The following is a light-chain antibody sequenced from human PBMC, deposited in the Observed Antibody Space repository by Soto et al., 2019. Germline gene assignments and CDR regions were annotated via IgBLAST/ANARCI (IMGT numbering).Light chain of an antibody. Sequence: DIQMTQSPSSLSASVGDRVTITCRASQGISNYLAWYQQKPGKVPKLLIYAASTLQSGVPSRFSCSGSGTYFILTISSRQPEDVLIYYCQKYNSAPRTFGQGTKVEIK. J-gene: IGKJ1*01. CDR1: QGISNY. CDR3: QKYNSAPRT. CDR2: AAS. V-gene: IGKV1-27*01.